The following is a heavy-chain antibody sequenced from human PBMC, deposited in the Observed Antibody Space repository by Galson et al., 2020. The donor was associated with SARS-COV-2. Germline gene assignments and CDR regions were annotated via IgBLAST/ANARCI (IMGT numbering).Heavy chain of an antibody. Sequence: GGSLRLSCAASGFTFRSYSMNWVRQAPGKGLEWISYISSTTDAIFYADSVKGRFTISRDNVKNSLFLQMNTLRDEDTAVYYCARDTRDNFIVAINDYWGHGTLVTVSS. CDR2: ISSTTDAI. CDR3: ARDTRDNFIVAINDY. CDR1: GFTFRSYS. D-gene: IGHD2-21*01. V-gene: IGHV3-48*02. J-gene: IGHJ4*01.